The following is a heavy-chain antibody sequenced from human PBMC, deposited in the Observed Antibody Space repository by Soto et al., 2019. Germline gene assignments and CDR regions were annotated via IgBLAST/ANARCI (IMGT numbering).Heavy chain of an antibody. CDR2: IGRGGGEK. V-gene: IGHV3-7*03. D-gene: IGHD3-10*01. Sequence: EVQLVESGGGLVQPGGSLRLSCAGSGFTFGNDWMTWVRQAPGKGLEWVANIGRGGGEKYYMDSVKGRFTISRDDAKNSLYLQMNSLRVEDTAFYYCTRDLDTLGSAPISEYWGQGALVTVSS. CDR3: TRDLDTLGSAPISEY. CDR1: GFTFGNDW. J-gene: IGHJ4*02.